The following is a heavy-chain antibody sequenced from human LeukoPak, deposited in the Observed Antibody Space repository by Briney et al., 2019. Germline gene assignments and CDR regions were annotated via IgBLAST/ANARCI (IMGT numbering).Heavy chain of an antibody. J-gene: IGHJ4*02. CDR1: GGTFSSYA. CDR2: ISAYNGNT. V-gene: IGHV1-18*01. D-gene: IGHD2-15*01. CDR3: ARDRSRYCSGGSCYRKFDY. Sequence: ASVKVSCKASGGTFSSYAISWVRQAPGQGLEWMGWISAYNGNTNYAQKLQGRVTKTTDTSTSTAYMELRSLRSDDTAVYYCARDRSRYCSGGSCYRKFDYWGQGTLVTVSS.